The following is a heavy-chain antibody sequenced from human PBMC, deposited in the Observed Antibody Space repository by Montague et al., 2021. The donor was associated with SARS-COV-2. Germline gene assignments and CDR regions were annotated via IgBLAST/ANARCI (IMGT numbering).Heavy chain of an antibody. Sequence: SLRLSCAASGFTFSSYAMHWVRQAPGKGLDWVAVISYDGSNKYYADSVKGRFTISRDNSKNTLYLQMNSLRAEDTAVYYCARPLGGSLNDAFDIWGQGTMVTVSS. V-gene: IGHV3-30*04. CDR3: ARPLGGSLNDAFDI. J-gene: IGHJ3*02. CDR1: GFTFSSYA. CDR2: ISYDGSNK. D-gene: IGHD3-16*01.